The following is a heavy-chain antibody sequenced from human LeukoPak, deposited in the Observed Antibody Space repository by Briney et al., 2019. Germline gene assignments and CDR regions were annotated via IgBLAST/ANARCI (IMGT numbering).Heavy chain of an antibody. V-gene: IGHV3-21*01. CDR2: ISSSSSYI. CDR1: GFTFSSYS. CDR3: ARFRVTGKDAFDI. D-gene: IGHD3-10*01. J-gene: IGHJ3*02. Sequence: GGSLRLSCAASGFTFSSYSMNWVRQAPGKGLEWVSSISSSSSYIYHADSVKGRFTISRDNAKNSLYLQMNSLRAEDTAVYYCARFRVTGKDAFDIWGQGTMVTVSS.